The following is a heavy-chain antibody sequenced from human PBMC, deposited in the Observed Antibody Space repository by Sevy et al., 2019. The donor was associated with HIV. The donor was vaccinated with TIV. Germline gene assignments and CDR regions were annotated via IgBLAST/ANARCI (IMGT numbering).Heavy chain of an antibody. CDR2: MNPNSGNT. CDR1: GYTFTSYD. J-gene: IGHJ4*02. V-gene: IGHV1-8*01. CDR3: ARGPPYYYDPDY. D-gene: IGHD3-22*01. Sequence: ASVKVSCKASGYTFTSYDINWVRQATGQGLEWMGWMNPNSGNTGYAQKFQGRVTMTRNTSISTAYMELSSLRSEDTAVYYCARGPPYYYDPDYWGQGTLVTVSS.